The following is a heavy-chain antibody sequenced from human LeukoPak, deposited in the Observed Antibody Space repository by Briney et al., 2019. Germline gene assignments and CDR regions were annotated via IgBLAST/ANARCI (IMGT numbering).Heavy chain of an antibody. CDR3: ARDRDSYGYGLYYFDY. CDR1: GFTFSSYG. CDR2: IWYDGSNK. V-gene: IGHV3-33*01. D-gene: IGHD5-18*01. J-gene: IGHJ4*02. Sequence: GGSLRLSCAASGFTFSSYGMHWVRQAPGKGLEWVAVIWYDGSNKYYADSVKGRFTISRDNSKNTLYLQMNSLRAEDTAVYYCARDRDSYGYGLYYFDYWGREPWSPSPQ.